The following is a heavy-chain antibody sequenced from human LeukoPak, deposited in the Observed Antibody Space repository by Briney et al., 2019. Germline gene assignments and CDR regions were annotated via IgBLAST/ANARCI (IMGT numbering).Heavy chain of an antibody. D-gene: IGHD3-22*01. J-gene: IGHJ3*02. CDR2: MGPNSGNT. V-gene: IGHV1-8*01. Sequence: ASLKSSCKASGYTFTRYDINWVRQATGQGLECIGWMGPNSGNTGYAQKFQGRATMTKNTSISTDYMELSSLRSEDTAVYYCARGWGIVVENAFDIWGQGTMVTVSP. CDR1: GYTFTRYD. CDR3: ARGWGIVVENAFDI.